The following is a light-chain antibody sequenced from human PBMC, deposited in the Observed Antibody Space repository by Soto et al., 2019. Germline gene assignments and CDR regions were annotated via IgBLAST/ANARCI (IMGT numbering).Light chain of an antibody. J-gene: IGLJ1*01. V-gene: IGLV2-14*03. CDR1: SSDIGGYNY. CDR3: SSYTSSSLHV. CDR2: DVS. Sequence: QSVLTQPASVSGSPGQSITISCTGTSSDIGGYNYVSWYQQHPGKVPKLMIYDVSNRPSGVSNRFSGSKSGNTASLTISGLQAEDEADYYCSSYTSSSLHVFGTGTKVTVL.